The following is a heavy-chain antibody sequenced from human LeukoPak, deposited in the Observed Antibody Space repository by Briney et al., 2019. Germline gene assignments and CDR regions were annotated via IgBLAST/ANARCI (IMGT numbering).Heavy chain of an antibody. CDR2: IHYRGST. J-gene: IGHJ3*02. Sequence: SETLSLTCTVSGGSISTYYWSWIRQTPGRGLEWIASIHYRGSTSYDPSLKSRVTISVDTSKNQFSLKLSSVTAADTAVYYCARGRETDSEDNAFDIWGQGTVVTVSS. V-gene: IGHV4-59*01. CDR3: ARGRETDSEDNAFDI. CDR1: GGSISTYY. D-gene: IGHD1-14*01.